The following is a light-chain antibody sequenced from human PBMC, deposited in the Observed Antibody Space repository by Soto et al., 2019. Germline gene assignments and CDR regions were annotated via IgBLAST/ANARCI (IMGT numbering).Light chain of an antibody. V-gene: IGKV3-20*01. J-gene: IGKJ1*01. CDR3: QQHSSSPWT. Sequence: DIVLTQSPGTLSLSPGESAALSCRASQSVTSDYLVWYRQKPGQAPRPLIYAVSSRAAGIPDRFSGSGSGTDFTLTITRLEPEDSAVYYCQQHSSSPWTFGQGTRVEV. CDR1: QSVTSDY. CDR2: AVS.